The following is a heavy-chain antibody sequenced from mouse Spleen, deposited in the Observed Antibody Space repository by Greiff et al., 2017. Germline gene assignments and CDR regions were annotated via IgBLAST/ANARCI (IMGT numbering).Heavy chain of an antibody. Sequence: EVQLQQSGAELVRPGASVKLSCTASGFNIKDYYMHWVKQRPEQGLEWIGWIDPENGDTEYAPKFQGKATMTADTSSNTAYLHLSILTSEDTAVYYCKCGNYLLYTIDYWGQGTSVTVSS. J-gene: IGHJ4*01. V-gene: IGHV14-4*02. CDR1: GFNIKDYY. CDR3: KCGNYLLYTIDY. CDR2: IDPENGDT. D-gene: IGHD2-1*01.